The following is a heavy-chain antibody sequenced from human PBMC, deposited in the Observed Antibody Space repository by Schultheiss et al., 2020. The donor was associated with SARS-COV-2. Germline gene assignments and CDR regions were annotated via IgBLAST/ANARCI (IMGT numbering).Heavy chain of an antibody. J-gene: IGHJ5*02. CDR3: ARELEPYCSGGSCSDRWFDP. V-gene: IGHV3-33*08. D-gene: IGHD2-15*01. CDR1: GFTVSSNY. Sequence: GESLKISCAASGFTVSSNYMSWVRQAPGKGLEWVAVIWYDGSNKYYADSVKGRFTISRDNSKNTLYLQMNSLRAEDTAVYYCARELEPYCSGGSCSDRWFDPWGQGTLVTVSS. CDR2: IWYDGSNK.